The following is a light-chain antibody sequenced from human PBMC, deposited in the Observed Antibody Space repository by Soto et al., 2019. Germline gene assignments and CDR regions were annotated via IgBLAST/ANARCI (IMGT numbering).Light chain of an antibody. Sequence: EILLTQSPGTLSLSPGERATLSCRASQSVSSSYLAWYQQKPRQAPRLLIYGASSRATGIPDRFSGSGSATDFTLTISRLETQDSAVYYCQQYGSSPTWTFGHGTKVDIK. CDR1: QSVSSSY. J-gene: IGKJ1*01. V-gene: IGKV3-20*01. CDR2: GAS. CDR3: QQYGSSPTWT.